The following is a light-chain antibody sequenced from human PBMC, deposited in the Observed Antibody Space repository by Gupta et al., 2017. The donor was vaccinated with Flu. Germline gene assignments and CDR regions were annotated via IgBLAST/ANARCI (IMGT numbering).Light chain of an antibody. CDR2: GAS. CDR1: QSIRSD. Sequence: EVVMTQSPATLSVSPGDTVTLSCRASQSIRSDLVWYQQKPGQPPRLLIYGASSRAAGIPGRFSGIPGRFTLTISSLQSEDSAVYYCQQYENWPPGYTFGQGTKLEIK. CDR3: QQYENWPPGYT. J-gene: IGKJ2*01. V-gene: IGKV3D-15*01.